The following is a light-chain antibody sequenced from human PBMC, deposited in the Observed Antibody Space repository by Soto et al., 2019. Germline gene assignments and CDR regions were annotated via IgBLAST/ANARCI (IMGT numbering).Light chain of an antibody. CDR2: DAS. V-gene: IGKV1-13*02. Sequence: AIQLTQSPSSLSASVGDRVTITCRASQSISSALAWYQQKPGKAPKLLIYDASSLESGVPPRFSGSGSGTDFTLTISSLQPEDFATYYCQQFNTYQTFGQGTKLEIK. CDR3: QQFNTYQT. J-gene: IGKJ2*01. CDR1: QSISSA.